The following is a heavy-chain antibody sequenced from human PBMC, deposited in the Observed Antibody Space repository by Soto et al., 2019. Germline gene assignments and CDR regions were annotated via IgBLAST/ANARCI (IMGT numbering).Heavy chain of an antibody. D-gene: IGHD2-21*02. CDR2: ISGDGGST. Sequence: GGSLRLSCAASGFTFDDYAMHWVRQAPGKGLEWVSLISGDGGSTYYADSVKGRFTSSRDSSKNSLCLQMNSLRTEDTAVYYCEKDMGYCGNSNYYGMDVWGQGTTVTVSS. V-gene: IGHV3-43*02. CDR1: GFTFDDYA. CDR3: EKDMGYCGNSNYYGMDV. J-gene: IGHJ6*02.